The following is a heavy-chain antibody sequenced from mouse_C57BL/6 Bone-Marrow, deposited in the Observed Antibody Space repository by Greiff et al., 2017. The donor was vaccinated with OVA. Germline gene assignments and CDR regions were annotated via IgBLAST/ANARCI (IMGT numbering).Heavy chain of an antibody. CDR2: IDPSDSYT. CDR3: ARELRYFDD. Sequence: VQLQQSGAELVKPGASVKLSCKASGYTFTSYWMQWVKQRPGQGLEWIGEIDPSDSYTNYNQKFKGKATLTVDTSSSTAYMQLSSLTSEDSAVYYCARELRYFDDWGKGTTVTVSS. V-gene: IGHV1-50*01. D-gene: IGHD2-1*01. CDR1: GYTFTSYW. J-gene: IGHJ1*03.